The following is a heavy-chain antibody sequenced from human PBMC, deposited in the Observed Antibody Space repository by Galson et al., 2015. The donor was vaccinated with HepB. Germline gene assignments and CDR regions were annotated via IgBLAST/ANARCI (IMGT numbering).Heavy chain of an antibody. V-gene: IGHV3-23*01. J-gene: IGHJ4*02. CDR1: GFTFSSYA. D-gene: IGHD3-3*01. CDR3: ARDQGSDFWSGYGGC. CDR2: ISGGGGGA. Sequence: SLRLSCAASGFTFSSYAMTWVRQTPGKGLEWVSIISGGGGGAFYADSVKGRFTISRDNSKNTLYLQLNSLRAEDTALYYCARDQGSDFWSGYGGCWGQGTLVTVSS.